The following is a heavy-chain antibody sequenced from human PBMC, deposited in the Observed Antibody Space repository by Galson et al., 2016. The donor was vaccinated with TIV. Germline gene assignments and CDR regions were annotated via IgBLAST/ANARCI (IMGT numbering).Heavy chain of an antibody. J-gene: IGHJ6*02. D-gene: IGHD6-13*01. V-gene: IGHV3-48*01. CDR1: GFSLSIYS. Sequence: SLRLSCAASGFSLSIYSMNWVRQAPGKGLEWVTYISSSSLSIYYQNSLKGRFTISKDNANNALYLQMNSLRAEDTAVYYCARSLAAVHYYGMDVWGQGTTVTVSS. CDR2: ISSSSLSI. CDR3: ARSLAAVHYYGMDV.